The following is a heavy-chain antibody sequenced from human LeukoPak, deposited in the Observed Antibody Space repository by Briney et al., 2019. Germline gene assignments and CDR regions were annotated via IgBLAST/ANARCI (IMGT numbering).Heavy chain of an antibody. CDR1: GGSISSHY. J-gene: IGHJ4*02. D-gene: IGHD3-10*01. CDR3: ARGRLYYGSGSPPFDS. Sequence: SETLSLTCTVSGGSISSHYWSWIRQPPGKGLEWIGYVYYSGSTNYNPSLKSRVTISVDTSKNQFSLKLSSVTAADTAVYYCARGRLYYGSGSPPFDSWGQGTLVTVSS. CDR2: VYYSGST. V-gene: IGHV4-59*11.